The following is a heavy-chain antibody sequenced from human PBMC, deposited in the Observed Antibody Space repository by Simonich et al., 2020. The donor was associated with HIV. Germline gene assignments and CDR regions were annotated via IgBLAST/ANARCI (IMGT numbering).Heavy chain of an antibody. D-gene: IGHD7-27*01. CDR1: GGSFSGYY. J-gene: IGHJ4*02. CDR2: INHSGRT. V-gene: IGHV4-34*01. Sequence: QVQLQQWGAGLLKPSETLSLTCAVYGGSFSGYYWSWIRQPPGKGLEWIGEINHSGRTNYNPSLKRRVTISVDTFKNQFSLKLSSVTAADTAVYYCARHDGLTGEWSFDYWGQGTLVTVSS. CDR3: ARHDGLTGEWSFDY.